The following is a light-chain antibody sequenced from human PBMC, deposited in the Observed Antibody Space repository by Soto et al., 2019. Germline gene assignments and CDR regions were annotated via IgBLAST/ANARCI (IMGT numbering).Light chain of an antibody. CDR1: QTLKSY. V-gene: IGKV1-39*01. CDR3: QQSFVTPRT. J-gene: IGKJ1*01. CDR2: DAT. Sequence: DIQMTQSPSSLSASVGDRVTITCRASQTLKSYLNWYQHKPGKAPNLLIHDATTLHTGVPSRFSGSGSGTDFTLTNSSLQPEDFATYYCQQSFVTPRTFGQGTKVDIK.